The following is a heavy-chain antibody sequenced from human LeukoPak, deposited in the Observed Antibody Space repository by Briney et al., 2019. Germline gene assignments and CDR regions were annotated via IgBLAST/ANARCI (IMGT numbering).Heavy chain of an antibody. CDR3: ARDLAGYYGGNWFDP. Sequence: VKVSCKASGGTFSSYAISWVRQAPGQGLEWMGGIIPIFGTANYAQKFQGRVTMTTDTSTSTAYMELSSLRSEDTAVYYCARDLAGYYGGNWFDPWGQGTLVTVSS. CDR1: GGTFSSYA. J-gene: IGHJ5*02. CDR2: IIPIFGTA. V-gene: IGHV1-69*05. D-gene: IGHD3-22*01.